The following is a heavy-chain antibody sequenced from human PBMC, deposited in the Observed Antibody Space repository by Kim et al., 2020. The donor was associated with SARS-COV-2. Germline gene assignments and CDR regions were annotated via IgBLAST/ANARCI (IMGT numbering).Heavy chain of an antibody. J-gene: IGHJ6*02. CDR3: ARDPHTYGSGSYYNYYGMDV. CDR1: GYTFTGYY. V-gene: IGHV1-2*04. CDR2: INPNSGGT. D-gene: IGHD3-10*01. Sequence: ASVKVSCKASGYTFTGYYMHWVRQAPGQGLEWMGWINPNSGGTNYAQKFQGWVTMTRDTSISTAYMELSRLRSDDTAVYYCARDPHTYGSGSYYNYYGMDVWGQGTTVTVSS.